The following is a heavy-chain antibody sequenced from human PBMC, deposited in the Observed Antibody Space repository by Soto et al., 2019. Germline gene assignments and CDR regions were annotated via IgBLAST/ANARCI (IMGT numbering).Heavy chain of an antibody. CDR3: ARLRGSSNWETPS. J-gene: IGHJ4*02. V-gene: IGHV3-48*01. CDR1: GFTFSSSS. CDR2: ISSSSIAI. Sequence: EVQLVESGGGLVQPGGSLRLSCAASGFTFSSSSMNWVRQAPGKGLEWVSYISSSSIAIYYADSVKGRFTISRDNAKNSLYLQMNSLRAEDPAVYYCARLRGSSNWETPSWGQGTLVTVSS. D-gene: IGHD6-13*01.